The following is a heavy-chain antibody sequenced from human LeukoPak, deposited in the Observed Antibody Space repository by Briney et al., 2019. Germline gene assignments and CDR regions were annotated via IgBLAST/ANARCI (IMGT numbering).Heavy chain of an antibody. V-gene: IGHV3-33*01. D-gene: IGHD5-12*01. CDR3: ARDRDIVATTFDY. CDR1: GFTFNIYG. CDR2: IWYDGSNK. Sequence: RGSLRLSCAASGFTFNIYGMNWVRQAPGKGLEWVAAIWYDGSNKYYADAVKGRFTISRDNSKNTLFLQMNSLRAEDTAVYYCARDRDIVATTFDYWGQGTLVTVSS. J-gene: IGHJ4*02.